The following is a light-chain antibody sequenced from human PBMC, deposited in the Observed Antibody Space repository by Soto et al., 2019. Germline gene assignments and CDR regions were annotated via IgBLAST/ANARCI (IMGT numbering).Light chain of an antibody. CDR3: CSYTGSDTYV. CDR1: SSDVGGYKY. Sequence: QSALTQPRSVSGSPGQSVTISCTGTSSDVGGYKYVSWYQQYPGKAPKLMIYHVSKRPSGVPDRFSGSKSGNTASLTISGIQVEDEADYYCCSYTGSDTYVFGTGTKVTVL. V-gene: IGLV2-11*01. CDR2: HVS. J-gene: IGLJ1*01.